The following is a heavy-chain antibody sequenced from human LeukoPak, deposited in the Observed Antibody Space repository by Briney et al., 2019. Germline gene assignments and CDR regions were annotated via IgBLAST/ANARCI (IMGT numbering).Heavy chain of an antibody. V-gene: IGHV4-59*01. J-gene: IGHJ4*02. CDR2: IYYSGST. CDR1: GGSICSYY. CDR3: ARGGLEYQLLNYFDY. Sequence: PSETLSLTCTVSGGSICSYYWSWIRQPPGKGLEWIGYIYYSGSTTFNPSLKSRVTISVDTSKNQFSLKLSSVTAADTAVYYCARGGLEYQLLNYFDYWGQGTLVTVSS. D-gene: IGHD2-2*01.